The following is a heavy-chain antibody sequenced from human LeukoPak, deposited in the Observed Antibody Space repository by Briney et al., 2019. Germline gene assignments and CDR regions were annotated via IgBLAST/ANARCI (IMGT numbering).Heavy chain of an antibody. CDR1: GYTFTGYY. Sequence: SVKVSCKASGYTFTGYYMHWVRQAPGQGLEWMGGIIPIFGTANYAQKFQGRVTITTDESTSTAYMELSSLRSEDTAVYYCARTMIAKYYYYYMDVWGKGTTVTVSS. CDR3: ARTMIAKYYYYYMDV. D-gene: IGHD3-22*01. V-gene: IGHV1-69*05. J-gene: IGHJ6*03. CDR2: IIPIFGTA.